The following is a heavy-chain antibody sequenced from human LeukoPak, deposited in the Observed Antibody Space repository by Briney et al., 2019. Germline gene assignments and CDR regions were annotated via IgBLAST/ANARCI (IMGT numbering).Heavy chain of an antibody. D-gene: IGHD1-26*01. CDR3: ADTKWEPTQGYFDY. CDR1: GFTSSSYA. Sequence: GGSLRLSCAASGFTSSSYAMSWVRQAPGKGLEWVSAISGSGGSTYYADSVKGRFTISRDNSKNTLYLQMNSLRAEDTAVYYCADTKWEPTQGYFDYWGQGTLVTVSS. CDR2: ISGSGGST. V-gene: IGHV3-23*01. J-gene: IGHJ4*02.